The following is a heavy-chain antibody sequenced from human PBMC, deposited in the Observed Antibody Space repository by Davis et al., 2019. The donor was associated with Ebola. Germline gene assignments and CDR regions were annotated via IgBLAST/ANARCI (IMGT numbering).Heavy chain of an antibody. D-gene: IGHD2-21*01. J-gene: IGHJ6*02. CDR2: ISSSSSYI. Sequence: GESLKISCAASGFTFSSYSMNWVRQAPGKGLEWVSSISSSSSYIYYADSVKGRFTISRDNAKDLLYMQMNSLRAEDTAVYYCARYIPNQGGMDVWGQGTTVTVSS. V-gene: IGHV3-21*04. CDR3: ARYIPNQGGMDV. CDR1: GFTFSSYS.